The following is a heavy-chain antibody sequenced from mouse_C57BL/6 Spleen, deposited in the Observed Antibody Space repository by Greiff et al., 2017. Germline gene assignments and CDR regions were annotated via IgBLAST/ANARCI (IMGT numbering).Heavy chain of an antibody. J-gene: IGHJ2*01. CDR3: ARWGGYDYDEGYFDY. CDR2: IYPGDGDT. D-gene: IGHD2-4*01. Sequence: VKLMESGAELVKPGASVKISCKASGYAFSSYWMNWVKQRPGKGLEWIGQIYPGDGDTNYNGKFKGKATLTADKSSSTAYMQLSSLTSEDSAVYFCARWGGYDYDEGYFDYWGQGTTLTVSS. CDR1: GYAFSSYW. V-gene: IGHV1-80*01.